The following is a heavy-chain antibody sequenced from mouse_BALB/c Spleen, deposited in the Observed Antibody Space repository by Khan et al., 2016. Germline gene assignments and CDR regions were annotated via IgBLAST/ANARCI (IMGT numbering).Heavy chain of an antibody. J-gene: IGHJ4*01. CDR1: GFSLTSYG. CDR2: IWSGGST. V-gene: IGHV2-2*02. D-gene: IGHD2-3*01. CDR3: ARKGDGSLYYSMDS. Sequence: QVQLQQSGPGLVQPSQSLSITCTVSGFSLTSYGVHWVRQSPGKGLEWLGVIWSGGSTDYNAAFISRLSISKDNSKCQVFFKMNSLQANDTAIYYSARKGDGSLYYSMDSWGQGTSITVYS.